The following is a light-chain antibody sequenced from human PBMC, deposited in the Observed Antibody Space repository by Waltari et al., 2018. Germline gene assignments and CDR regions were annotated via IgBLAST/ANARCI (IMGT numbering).Light chain of an antibody. J-gene: IGKJ1*01. CDR1: QSISSY. Sequence: DIQMTQSPSSLSASVGDRVTTTGRASQSISSYLNWYQQKPGKAPKLLIYAASSLQSGVPSRFSGSGSGTDFTLTISSLQPEDFATYYCQQSYSTPPAFGQGTKVEIK. CDR2: AAS. V-gene: IGKV1-39*01. CDR3: QQSYSTPPA.